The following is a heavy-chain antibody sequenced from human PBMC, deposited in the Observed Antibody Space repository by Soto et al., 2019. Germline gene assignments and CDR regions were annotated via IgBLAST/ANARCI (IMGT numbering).Heavy chain of an antibody. CDR3: XXXXXXXXXTPQDV. Sequence: QVQLVQSGDEVRKPGSSVKVSCKASGYIFVNYGIAWVRQAPGQGLEWMGWISPYSGNTHHASKVQGRLTMTTDTSTSTAYMDLGSLTSDDTAXXXXXXXXXXXXXTPQDVWGQGTTVTVSS. CDR1: GYIFVNYG. J-gene: IGHJ6*02. V-gene: IGHV1-18*01. CDR2: ISPYSGNT.